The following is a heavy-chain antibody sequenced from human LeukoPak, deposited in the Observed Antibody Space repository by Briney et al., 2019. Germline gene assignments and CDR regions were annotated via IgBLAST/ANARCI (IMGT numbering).Heavy chain of an antibody. J-gene: IGHJ4*01. D-gene: IGHD5-18*01. CDR3: ARLRLGGYGYGPWEGPTWLDY. CDR2: IYYSGNT. CDR1: GGSITGTNHY. Sequence: SETLSLTCTVSGGSITGTNHYWVCLRQPPGRGLEWIASIYYSGNTYYNPSLKSRVIVSVDTSKNQSSLKLSSLTAADTAVYYCARLRLGGYGYGPWEGPTWLDYWGQGTLVTVSS. V-gene: IGHV4-39*07.